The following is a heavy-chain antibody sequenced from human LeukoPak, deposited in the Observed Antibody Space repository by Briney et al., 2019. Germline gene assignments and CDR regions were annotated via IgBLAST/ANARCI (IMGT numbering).Heavy chain of an antibody. Sequence: SETLSLTCTVSGGSIRSSSYYWGWIRQPPGKGLEWIGSIYYSGSTYYNASLKSRGTISVDTSKNQFSLKLNSVTAADTAVYSCARQVVAVAGTGYFDYWGQGTLGTVSS. V-gene: IGHV4-39*01. CDR3: ARQVVAVAGTGYFDY. J-gene: IGHJ4*02. D-gene: IGHD6-19*01. CDR1: GGSIRSSSYY. CDR2: IYYSGST.